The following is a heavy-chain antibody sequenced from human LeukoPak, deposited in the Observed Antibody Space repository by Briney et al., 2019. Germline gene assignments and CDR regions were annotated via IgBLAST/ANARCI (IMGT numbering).Heavy chain of an antibody. CDR3: AAYDSSGYSFDY. V-gene: IGHV1-18*01. J-gene: IGHJ4*02. CDR2: ISAYNGNT. D-gene: IGHD3-22*01. Sequence: ASVKVSCKASGYTFTSYGISWVRQAPGQGLEWMGWISAYNGNTNYAQKLQGRVTMTTDTSTSTAYMEPRSLRSDDTAVYYCAAYDSSGYSFDYWGQGTLVTVSS. CDR1: GYTFTSYG.